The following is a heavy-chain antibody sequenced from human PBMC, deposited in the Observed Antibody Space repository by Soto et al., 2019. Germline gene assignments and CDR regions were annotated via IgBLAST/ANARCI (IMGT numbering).Heavy chain of an antibody. D-gene: IGHD2-2*01. Sequence: ASVKVSCKVSGYTLTELSMHWVRQAPGKGLEWMGGFDPEDGETIYAQKFQGRVTMTEDTSTDTAYMELGSLRSEDTAVYYCATRRRGYCSSTSCQRSGTYYFAYWGQGTLVTVSS. CDR1: GYTLTELS. V-gene: IGHV1-24*01. CDR3: ATRRRGYCSSTSCQRSGTYYFAY. J-gene: IGHJ4*02. CDR2: FDPEDGET.